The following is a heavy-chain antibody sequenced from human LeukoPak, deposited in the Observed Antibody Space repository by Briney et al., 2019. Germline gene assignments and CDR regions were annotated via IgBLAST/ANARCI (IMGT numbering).Heavy chain of an antibody. CDR2: IYYSGST. D-gene: IGHD5-18*01. CDR1: GGSISSYY. CDR3: ARGYSYGPIYYFDY. V-gene: IGHV4-59*01. J-gene: IGHJ4*02. Sequence: PSETLSLTCTVSGGSISSYYWSWIRQPPGKGLEWIGYIYYSGSTNYNPSLKSRVTISVDPSKNQFSLKLSSVTAADTAVYYCARGYSYGPIYYFDYWGQGTLVTVSS.